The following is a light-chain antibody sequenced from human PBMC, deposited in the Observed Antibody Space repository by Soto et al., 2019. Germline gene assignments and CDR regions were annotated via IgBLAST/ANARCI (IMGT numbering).Light chain of an antibody. CDR1: QTISSW. Sequence: DIQMTQTHSTLSGSVADRVTITCRASQTISSWLAWYQQKAGKAPNLLIYKASSLENGVPSRFSGSGSGTEFTLTISSLQPEEFPTYYCQPYYSYSTFGQVTRPEI. CDR3: QPYYSYST. J-gene: IGKJ5*01. CDR2: KAS. V-gene: IGKV1-5*03.